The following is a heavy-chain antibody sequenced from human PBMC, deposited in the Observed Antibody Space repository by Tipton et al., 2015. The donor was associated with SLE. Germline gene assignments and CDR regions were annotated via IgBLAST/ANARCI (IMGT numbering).Heavy chain of an antibody. CDR1: GFTFSSYA. Sequence: SLRLSCAASGFTFSSYAMHWVRPAPGKGLEYVSAISSNGDSTYYANSVKGRLTISRDNSKSTLYLQVGSLRPEDMAVYYCARGRDRYSGYEWGWYFDYWGQGTLVTVSS. D-gene: IGHD5-12*01. CDR2: ISSNGDST. CDR3: ARGRDRYSGYEWGWYFDY. V-gene: IGHV3-64*01. J-gene: IGHJ4*02.